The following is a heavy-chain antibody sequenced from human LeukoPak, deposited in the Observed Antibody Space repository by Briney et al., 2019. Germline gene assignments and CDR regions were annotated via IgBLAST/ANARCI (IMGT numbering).Heavy chain of an antibody. Sequence: SETLSLTCTVSGGSISSYYWSWIRQPPGKGLEWIGYIYYSGSTNYNPSLKSRVTISVDTSKNQFSLKLSSVTAADTAVYYCAKADDLLYDYVWGSYPLGDAFDIWGQGTMVTVSS. CDR1: GGSISSYY. V-gene: IGHV4-59*08. CDR3: AKADDLLYDYVWGSYPLGDAFDI. J-gene: IGHJ3*02. CDR2: IYYSGST. D-gene: IGHD3-16*02.